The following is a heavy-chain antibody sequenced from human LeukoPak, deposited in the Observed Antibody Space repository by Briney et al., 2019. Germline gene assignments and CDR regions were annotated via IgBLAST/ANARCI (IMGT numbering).Heavy chain of an antibody. CDR3: ATGYCSSTSCPQNNWFDP. D-gene: IGHD2-2*01. Sequence: PSETLSLTCAVSGGSISSGGYSWSWIRQPPGKGLEWIGYIYHSGSTNYNPSLKSRVTISVDTSKNQFSLKLSSVTAADTAVYYCATGYCSSTSCPQNNWFDPWGQGTLVTVSS. CDR1: GGSISSGGYS. CDR2: IYHSGST. V-gene: IGHV4-30-2*01. J-gene: IGHJ5*02.